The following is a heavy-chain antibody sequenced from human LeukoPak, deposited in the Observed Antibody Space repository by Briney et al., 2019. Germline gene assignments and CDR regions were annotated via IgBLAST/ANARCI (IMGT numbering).Heavy chain of an antibody. Sequence: ASVKVSCKASGYTFTSYYMHWVRQAPGQGLEWMGTINPSGGSTSYAQKFQGRVTMTRDTSTSTVYMELSSLRSEDTAVYYCARDRGDSSGYYYHYYYYGMGVWGQGTTVTVAS. CDR1: GYTFTSYY. CDR2: INPSGGST. CDR3: ARDRGDSSGYYYHYYYYGMGV. J-gene: IGHJ6*02. D-gene: IGHD3-22*01. V-gene: IGHV1-46*01.